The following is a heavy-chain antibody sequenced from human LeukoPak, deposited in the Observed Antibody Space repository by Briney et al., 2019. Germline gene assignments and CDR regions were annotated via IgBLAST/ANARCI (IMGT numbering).Heavy chain of an antibody. J-gene: IGHJ1*01. CDR2: ISWNSGSI. CDR1: GFTFDDYA. V-gene: IGHV3-9*01. Sequence: GGSLRLSCAASGFTFDDYAMHWVGQAPGKGLEWVSGISWNSGSIGYADSVKGRFTISRDNAKNSLYLQMNSLRAEDTALYYCAKTYSSRKGYFQHWGQGTLVTVSS. D-gene: IGHD6-13*01. CDR3: AKTYSSRKGYFQH.